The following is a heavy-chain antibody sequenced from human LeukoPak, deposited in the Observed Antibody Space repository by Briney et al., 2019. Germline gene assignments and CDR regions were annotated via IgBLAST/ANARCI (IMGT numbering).Heavy chain of an antibody. CDR3: ANGLRRARGPYYYYMDV. J-gene: IGHJ6*03. CDR2: INWNGGNI. V-gene: IGHV3-20*04. D-gene: IGHD3-10*01. Sequence: GGSLRLSCAASGFTFDDYGMSWVRQAPGKGLEWVSGINWNGGNIGYADSVKGRFTISRDNANNSLYLQMNSLRAEDTALYYCANGLRRARGPYYYYMDVWGKGATVTASS. CDR1: GFTFDDYG.